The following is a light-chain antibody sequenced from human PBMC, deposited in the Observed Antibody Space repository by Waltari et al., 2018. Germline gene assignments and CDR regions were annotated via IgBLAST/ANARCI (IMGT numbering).Light chain of an antibody. CDR1: SSDVGFYNY. CDR2: DVS. CDR3: NSYAGSSSWV. V-gene: IGLV2-14*01. Sequence: QSALTQPASVSGSPGQSITISCTGTSSDVGFYNYVSWYQQHPGKAPNLMIYDVSERPSGVSNRFSGSKSGNSASLTISGLQAEDEAYYYCNSYAGSSSWVFGGGTKLTVL. J-gene: IGLJ3*02.